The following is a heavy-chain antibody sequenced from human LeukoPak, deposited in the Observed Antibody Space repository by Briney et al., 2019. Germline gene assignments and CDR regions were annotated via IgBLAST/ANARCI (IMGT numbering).Heavy chain of an antibody. CDR2: ISAYNGNT. D-gene: IGHD1-26*01. CDR3: AREDQGAAFDY. CDR1: GYTFTTYG. V-gene: IGHV1-18*01. J-gene: IGHJ4*02. Sequence: ASVKVSCKASGYTFTTYGISWVRQAPGQGLEWMGWISAYNGNTNYAQNLQGRVTMTTDTSTTTAYMELRSLRSDDTAVYYCAREDQGAAFDYWGQGTLVTVSS.